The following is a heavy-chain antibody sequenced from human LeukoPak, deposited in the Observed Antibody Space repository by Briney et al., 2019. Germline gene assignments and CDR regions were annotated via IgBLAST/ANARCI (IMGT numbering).Heavy chain of an antibody. CDR1: GYTFTGYC. Sequence: ASVKVSCKASGYTFTGYCMHWVRQAPGQGLEWMGWINPNSGGTNYAQKFQGRVTMTRDTSISTAYMELSRLRSDDTAVYYCARGPYSSSWYTHWGQGTLVTVSS. D-gene: IGHD6-13*01. J-gene: IGHJ4*02. V-gene: IGHV1-2*02. CDR2: INPNSGGT. CDR3: ARGPYSSSWYTH.